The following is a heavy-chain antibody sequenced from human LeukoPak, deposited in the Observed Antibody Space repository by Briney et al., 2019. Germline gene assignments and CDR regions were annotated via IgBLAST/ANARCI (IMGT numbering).Heavy chain of an antibody. CDR1: GYV. CDR3: ARDGRSGYYGSKGVYFDS. Sequence: GASVKVSCKASGYVHWVRQAPGQGLEWMGIINPRGRSTHSAQQFQGRVTLTRDPSTDTVYMELSSLISRDTAVYYCARDGRSGYYGSKGVYFDSWGQGTLVTVSS. CDR2: INPRGRST. D-gene: IGHD5-12*01. V-gene: IGHV1-46*01. J-gene: IGHJ4*02.